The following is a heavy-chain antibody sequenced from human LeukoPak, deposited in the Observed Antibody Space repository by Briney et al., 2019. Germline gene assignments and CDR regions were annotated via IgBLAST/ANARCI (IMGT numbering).Heavy chain of an antibody. V-gene: IGHV1-69*13. CDR1: GGTFSSYA. CDR3: ARDQGSGSYLGY. Sequence: ASVKVSCKASGGTFSSYAISWVRQAPGQGLEWMGGIIPIFGTANYAQKFQGRVTITADESTSTAYMELSSLRSEDTAVYYCARDQGSGSYLGYWGQGTLVTVSS. J-gene: IGHJ4*02. CDR2: IIPIFGTA. D-gene: IGHD1-26*01.